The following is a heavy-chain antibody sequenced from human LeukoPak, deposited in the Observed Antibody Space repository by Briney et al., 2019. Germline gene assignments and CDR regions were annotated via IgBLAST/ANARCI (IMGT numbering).Heavy chain of an antibody. J-gene: IGHJ5*02. CDR3: ARDCSSTSCYIS. CDR1: EFTVSSNY. D-gene: IGHD2-2*02. Sequence: GGSLRLSCAASEFTVSSNYMSWVRQAPGKGLEWVSVIYSGGSTYYADSVKGRFTISRDNSKNTLYLQMNSLRAEDTAVYYCARDCSSTSCYISWGQGTLVTVSS. V-gene: IGHV3-66*02. CDR2: IYSGGST.